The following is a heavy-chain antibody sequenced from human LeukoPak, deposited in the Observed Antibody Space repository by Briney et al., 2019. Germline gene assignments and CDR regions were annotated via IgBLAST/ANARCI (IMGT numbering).Heavy chain of an antibody. Sequence: SETLSLTCTVSGGSISSSSYYWGWIRQPPGTGLEWIGSIYYSGSTNYNPSLKSRVTMPVDTSKNQFSLKLSSVTAADTAVYYCARGVGGSDYWGQGTLVTVSS. CDR2: IYYSGST. CDR3: ARGVGGSDY. D-gene: IGHD3-16*01. V-gene: IGHV4-39*07. J-gene: IGHJ4*02. CDR1: GGSISSSSYY.